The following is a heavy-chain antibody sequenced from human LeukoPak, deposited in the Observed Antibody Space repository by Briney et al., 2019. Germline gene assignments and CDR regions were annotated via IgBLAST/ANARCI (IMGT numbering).Heavy chain of an antibody. CDR2: IKGKSDGGAA. D-gene: IGHD4/OR15-4a*01. V-gene: IGHV3-15*01. CDR3: TTEQWGAIYTHVAS. Sequence: PGGSLRLSCAASGFTVTNAWMSWVRQPPGKGLEWVGRIKGKSDGGAADYAAPVKGRFTISRDDSKNTLYVQMNSLKTEDTAVYYCTTEQWGAIYTHVASWGQGSLVTVST. CDR1: GFTVTNAW. J-gene: IGHJ4*02.